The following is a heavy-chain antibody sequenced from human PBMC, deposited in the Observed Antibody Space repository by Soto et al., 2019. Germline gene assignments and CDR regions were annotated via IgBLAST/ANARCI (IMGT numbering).Heavy chain of an antibody. CDR2: IHAGDGKT. D-gene: IGHD2-2*01. J-gene: IGHJ5*02. V-gene: IGHV1-3*01. CDR1: GYTFMNYA. CDR3: ARVPRYSSDIVEVQAVMYEEWFDP. Sequence: QVPLVQSGAEVKKPGASVKVSCKASGYTFMNYAMHWVRQAPGQGLEWMGWIHAGDGKTKYAQKLQGRVTITRDTSASTAYMELSSLRSEDTAVYYCARVPRYSSDIVEVQAVMYEEWFDPWGQGTLVTVSS.